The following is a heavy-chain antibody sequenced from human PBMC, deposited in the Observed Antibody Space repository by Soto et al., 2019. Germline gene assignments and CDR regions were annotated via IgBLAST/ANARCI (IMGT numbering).Heavy chain of an antibody. V-gene: IGHV4-39*01. D-gene: IGHD2-21*02. CDR2: IYYSGGA. J-gene: IGHJ4*02. Sequence: QLQLQESGPGLVKPSETLSLTCTVSGGSISSSRYHWGWIRQPPGKALEWVGSIYYSGGAYYKPSLHTRATISFVWYKGPCALTVTSVTAADTAVYYCATLPKLYRTAAYGDFWGQGILVIVPS. CDR3: ATLPKLYRTAAYGDF. CDR1: GGSISSSRYH.